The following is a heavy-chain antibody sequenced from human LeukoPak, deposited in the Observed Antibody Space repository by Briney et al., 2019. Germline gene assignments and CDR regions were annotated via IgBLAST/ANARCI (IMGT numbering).Heavy chain of an antibody. Sequence: PGRSLRLFCSASGFTFSSYGMHWVRQAPGKGLEWVAVIWYDGSNKYYADSVKGRFTISRDNSKNTLYLRMNSLRAEDTAVYYSARASGTYCGGDCYSVTMSFAFDIWDQGTMVTVSS. CDR2: IWYDGSNK. CDR3: ARASGTYCGGDCYSVTMSFAFDI. J-gene: IGHJ3*02. CDR1: GFTFSSYG. D-gene: IGHD2-21*02. V-gene: IGHV3-33*01.